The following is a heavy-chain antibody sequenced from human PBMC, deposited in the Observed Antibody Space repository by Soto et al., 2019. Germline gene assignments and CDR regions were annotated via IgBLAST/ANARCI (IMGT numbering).Heavy chain of an antibody. CDR3: ARAIPPPGYDVLTGRGNWFDP. D-gene: IGHD3-9*01. V-gene: IGHV4-34*01. J-gene: IGHJ5*02. CDR2: INHSGST. Sequence: SSETLSLTCAVYGGSFSGYYWSWIRQPPGKGLEWIGEINHSGSTNYNPSLKSRVTISVDTSKNQFSLKLSSVTAADTAVYYCARAIPPPGYDVLTGRGNWFDPWGQGTLVTVSS. CDR1: GGSFSGYY.